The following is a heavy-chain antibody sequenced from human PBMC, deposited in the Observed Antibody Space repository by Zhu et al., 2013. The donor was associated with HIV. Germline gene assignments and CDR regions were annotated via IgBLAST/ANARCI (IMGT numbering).Heavy chain of an antibody. D-gene: IGHD1-26*01. CDR2: INPNSGGT. Sequence: QVQLVQSGAEVKKPGASVEVSCKASGYTFTGYYMHWVRQAPGQGLEWMGWINPNSGGTNYAQKFQGRVTMTRDTSISTAYMELSRLRSDDTAVYYCARDLALSGSYYLNWFDPWGQGTLVTVSS. J-gene: IGHJ5*02. CDR1: GYTFTGYY. CDR3: ARDLALSGSYYLNWFDP. V-gene: IGHV1-2*02.